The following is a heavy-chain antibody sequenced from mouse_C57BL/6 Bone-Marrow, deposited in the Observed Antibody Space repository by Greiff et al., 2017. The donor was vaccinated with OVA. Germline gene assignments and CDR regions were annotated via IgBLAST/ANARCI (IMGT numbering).Heavy chain of an antibody. Sequence: EVQLQQSGPGLVKPSQSLSLTCSVTGYSITSGYYWNWIRQFPGNKLEWMGYISYDGSNNYNPSLKNRIAITRDTSKNQFFLKLNSVTTEDTATYYCARAPIYWDWYFDVWGTGTTVTVSS. D-gene: IGHD2-1*01. CDR1: GYSITSGYY. CDR2: ISYDGSN. J-gene: IGHJ1*03. V-gene: IGHV3-6*01. CDR3: ARAPIYWDWYFDV.